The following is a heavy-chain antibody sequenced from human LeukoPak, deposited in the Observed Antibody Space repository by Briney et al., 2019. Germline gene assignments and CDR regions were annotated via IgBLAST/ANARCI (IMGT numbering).Heavy chain of an antibody. D-gene: IGHD4-11*01. CDR2: IYHSGST. V-gene: IGHV4-30-2*01. Sequence: SETLSLTCAVSGGSISSGGYSWSWIRQPPGKGLEWIGYIYHSGSTYYNPSLKSRVTISVDTSKNQFSLKLSSVTAADTAVYYCAREPYSDAFDIWGQGTMVTVSS. CDR3: AREPYSDAFDI. CDR1: GGSISSGGYS. J-gene: IGHJ3*02.